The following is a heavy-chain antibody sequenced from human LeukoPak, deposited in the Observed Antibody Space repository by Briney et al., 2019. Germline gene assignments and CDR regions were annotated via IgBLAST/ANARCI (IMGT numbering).Heavy chain of an antibody. Sequence: SETPSLTCAVYGGSFSGYYWSWIRQPPGKGLEWIGEINHSGSTNYNPSLKSRVTISVDTSKNQFSLKLSSVTAADTAVYYCASRMTRKLDYWGQGTLVTVSS. CDR3: ASRMTRKLDY. D-gene: IGHD4-11*01. V-gene: IGHV4-34*01. CDR2: INHSGST. J-gene: IGHJ4*02. CDR1: GGSFSGYY.